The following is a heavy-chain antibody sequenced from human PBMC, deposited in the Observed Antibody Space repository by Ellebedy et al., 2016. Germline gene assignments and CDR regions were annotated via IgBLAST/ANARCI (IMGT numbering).Heavy chain of an antibody. Sequence: SVKVSXXASGGTFSSYAISWVRQAPGQGLEWMGGIIPIFGTANYAQKFQGRVTITADESTSTAYMELSSLRSEDTAVYYCARPGGIKAFDIWGQGTMVTVSS. J-gene: IGHJ3*02. D-gene: IGHD2-8*02. V-gene: IGHV1-69*13. CDR1: GGTFSSYA. CDR2: IIPIFGTA. CDR3: ARPGGIKAFDI.